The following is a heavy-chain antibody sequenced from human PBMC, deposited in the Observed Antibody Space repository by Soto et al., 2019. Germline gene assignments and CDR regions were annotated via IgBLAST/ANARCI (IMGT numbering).Heavy chain of an antibody. J-gene: IGHJ4*02. CDR1: GYSFTSHV. CDR3: ARGYYYDSSGYYLDH. V-gene: IGHV1-3*01. Sequence: VKVSCRACGYSFTSHVIHWVLQAPVERLEWMGWIKPGTGDTRYLHKLQGRVTISRDTSANIVYMELSSLRSEDTAVYYCARGYYYDSSGYYLDHWGKGTLVTVSS. D-gene: IGHD3-22*01. CDR2: IKPGTGDT.